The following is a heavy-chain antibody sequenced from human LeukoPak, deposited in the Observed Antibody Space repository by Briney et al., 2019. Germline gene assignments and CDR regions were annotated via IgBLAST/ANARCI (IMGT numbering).Heavy chain of an antibody. CDR3: ARRRRVPPRGYYYENNFDY. CDR2: IFYSGST. J-gene: IGHJ4*02. V-gene: IGHV4-39*01. CDR1: GFTFSSYG. Sequence: PGGTLRLSCAASGFTFSSYGMSWVRQPPGKGLEWIGSIFYSGSTYYNPSLKSRVTISVDTSKNQFSLKLSSVTAADTAVYYCARRRRVPPRGYYYENNFDYWGQGTLVTVSS. D-gene: IGHD3-22*01.